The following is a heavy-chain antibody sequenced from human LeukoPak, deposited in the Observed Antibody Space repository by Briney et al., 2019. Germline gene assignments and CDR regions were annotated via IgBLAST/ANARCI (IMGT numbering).Heavy chain of an antibody. CDR1: GYTFTSYY. CDR2: INPSGGST. Sequence: ASVKVSCKASGYTFTSYYMHWVRQAPGQGLERMGIINPSGGSTSYAQKFQGRVTMTRDTSTSTVYMELSSLRSEDTAVYYCARVALPHYYDSSGYEYYFDYWGQGTLVTVSS. CDR3: ARVALPHYYDSSGYEYYFDY. V-gene: IGHV1-46*01. D-gene: IGHD3-22*01. J-gene: IGHJ4*02.